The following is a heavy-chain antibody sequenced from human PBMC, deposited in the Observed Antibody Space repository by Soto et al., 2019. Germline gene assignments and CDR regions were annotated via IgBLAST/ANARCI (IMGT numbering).Heavy chain of an antibody. CDR1: GGPLSSSGYY. Sequence: SETLFLPWTVSGGPLSSSGYYWGRLRQAPGKGLEWIGSIYYSGSTYYNPSLKSRVTISVDTSKNQFSLKLSSVTAADTAVYYCARHRRYYYGSGSQNNFDYWGQGTLVTVSS. CDR2: IYYSGST. J-gene: IGHJ4*02. V-gene: IGHV4-39*01. D-gene: IGHD3-10*01. CDR3: ARHRRYYYGSGSQNNFDY.